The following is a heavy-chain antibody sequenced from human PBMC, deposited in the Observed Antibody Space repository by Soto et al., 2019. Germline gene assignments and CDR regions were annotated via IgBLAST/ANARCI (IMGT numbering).Heavy chain of an antibody. V-gene: IGHV1-69*01. Sequence: QVQLVQSGAEVKKPGSSVKVSCKASGGTFSSYAISWVRQAPGQGLEWMGGIIPIFGTANYAQKFQGRVTITADEATSTAYMELSSLRSEDTAVYYCARGACSSTSFYLYYFDYWGQGTLVTVSS. CDR2: IIPIFGTA. D-gene: IGHD2-2*01. CDR3: ARGACSSTSFYLYYFDY. CDR1: GGTFSSYA. J-gene: IGHJ4*02.